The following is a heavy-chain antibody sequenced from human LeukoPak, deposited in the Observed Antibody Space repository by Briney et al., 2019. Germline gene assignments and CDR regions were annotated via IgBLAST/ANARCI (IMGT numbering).Heavy chain of an antibody. Sequence: GSLRLSCAASGFTFSSFEMNWIRQPPGKGLEWIGSIYYSGSTYYNPSLKSRVTISVDTSKNQFSLKLSSVTAADTAVYYCARHGPRVSRFFSSWPYFDYWGQGTLVTVS. V-gene: IGHV4-39*01. D-gene: IGHD6-13*01. CDR2: IYYSGST. CDR3: ARHGPRVSRFFSSWPYFDY. CDR1: GFTFSSFE. J-gene: IGHJ4*02.